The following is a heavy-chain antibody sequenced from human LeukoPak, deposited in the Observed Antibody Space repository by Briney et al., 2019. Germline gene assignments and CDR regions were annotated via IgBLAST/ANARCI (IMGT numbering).Heavy chain of an antibody. D-gene: IGHD2-2*01. J-gene: IGHJ6*03. CDR1: GFTFSSYG. V-gene: IGHV3-48*04. CDR2: ISSSSSTI. CDR3: ARSNYQLLLYRPANYYYYMDV. Sequence: GGSLRLSCAASGFTFSSYGMHWVRQAPGKGLEWVSYISSSSSTIYYADSVKGRFTISRDNAKNSLYLQMNSLRAEDTAVYYCARSNYQLLLYRPANYYYYMDVWGKGTTVTVSS.